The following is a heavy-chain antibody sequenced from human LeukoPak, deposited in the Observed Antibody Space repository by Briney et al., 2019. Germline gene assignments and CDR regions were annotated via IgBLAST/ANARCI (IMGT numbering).Heavy chain of an antibody. CDR1: GFTFDDYA. V-gene: IGHV3-9*01. CDR3: AKDPTYDYDSSGSNFDY. J-gene: IGHJ4*02. Sequence: PGGSLRLSCAASGFTFDDYATHWVRQAPGKGLEWVSGISWNSGSKDYADSVKGRFTISRDNAKKSLYLQMNSLRPEDTALYYCAKDPTYDYDSSGSNFDYWGQGALVTVSS. CDR2: ISWNSGSK. D-gene: IGHD3-22*01.